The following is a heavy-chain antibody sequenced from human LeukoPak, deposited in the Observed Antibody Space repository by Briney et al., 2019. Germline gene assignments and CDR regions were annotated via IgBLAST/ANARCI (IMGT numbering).Heavy chain of an antibody. CDR3: VQPSQGYFQN. D-gene: IGHD3-22*01. J-gene: IGHJ1*01. CDR1: GFTFSSYS. Sequence: PGGSLRLSCAASGFTFSSYSMNWVRQTPRKGLEWLARIRNKNQGLTTEYAASVRGRFAISRDDSSNSLHLQMNRLKTEDTAVYYCVQPSQGYFQNWGQGTLVTVSS. V-gene: IGHV3-72*01. CDR2: IRNKNQGLTT.